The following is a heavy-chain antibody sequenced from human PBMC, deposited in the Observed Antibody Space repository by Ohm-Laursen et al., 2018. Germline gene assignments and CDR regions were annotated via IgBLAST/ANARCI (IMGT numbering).Heavy chain of an antibody. Sequence: SDTLSLTCTFSGASISTYYWNWIRQPAGKGLEWIGYIYYSRSTNYNPSLKSRVTISVDTSKNQFSLKLSSVTAADTAVYYCARVYSGGGFYFDYWGQGTLVTVSS. V-gene: IGHV4-59*07. D-gene: IGHD2-15*01. J-gene: IGHJ4*02. CDR3: ARVYSGGGFYFDY. CDR2: IYYSRST. CDR1: GASISTYY.